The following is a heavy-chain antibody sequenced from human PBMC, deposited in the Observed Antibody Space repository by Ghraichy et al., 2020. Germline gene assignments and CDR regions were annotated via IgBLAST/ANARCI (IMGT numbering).Heavy chain of an antibody. V-gene: IGHV1-69*13. J-gene: IGHJ4*02. CDR1: GGTFSSYA. CDR3: AREGGVGSGGTRGYCAY. Sequence: SVKVSCKASGGTFSSYAISWVRQAPGQGLEWMGGIIPIFGTANYAQKFQGRVTITADESTSTAYMELSSLRSEDTAVYYCAREGGVGSGGTRGYCAYWGQGTLVTVSS. CDR2: IIPIFGTA. D-gene: IGHD2-15*01.